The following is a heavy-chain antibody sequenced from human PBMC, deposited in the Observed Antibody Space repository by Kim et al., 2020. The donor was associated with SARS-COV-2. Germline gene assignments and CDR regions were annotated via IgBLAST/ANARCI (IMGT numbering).Heavy chain of an antibody. CDR3: AKDGQDLGYYYGMDV. Sequence: GGSLRLSCAASGFLFSNCGMHWVRQAPGKGLEWVAVISFDSSNKYYADSVKGRFTLSRDNSKNTVYLQMNSLRGEDTAIYYCAKDGQDLGYYYGMDVWGQGTTVTVSS. J-gene: IGHJ6*02. CDR2: ISFDSSNK. V-gene: IGHV3-30*18. D-gene: IGHD2-15*01. CDR1: GFLFSNCG.